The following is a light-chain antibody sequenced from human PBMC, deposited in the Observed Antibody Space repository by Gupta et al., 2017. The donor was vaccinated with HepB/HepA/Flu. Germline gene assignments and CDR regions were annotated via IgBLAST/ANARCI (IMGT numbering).Light chain of an antibody. CDR1: SGHSSYI. Sequence: QPVLTQSSSVSASLGSSVKLTCTLSSGHSSYIIAWHQQQPGKAPRYLMKLEGSGSYNKGGGVPDRFSGSSSGADRYITISPRQAEEEADYYCETWDNNTQVVFGGGTKLTVL. V-gene: IGLV4-60*03. CDR2: LEGSGSY. CDR3: ETWDNNTQVV. J-gene: IGLJ2*01.